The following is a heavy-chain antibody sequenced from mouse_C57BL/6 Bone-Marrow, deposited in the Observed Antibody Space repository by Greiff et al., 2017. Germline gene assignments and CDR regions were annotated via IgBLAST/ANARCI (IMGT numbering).Heavy chain of an antibody. V-gene: IGHV1-69*01. CDR2: IDPSGSYT. Sequence: VQLQQPGAELVMPGASVKLSCKASGYTFTSYWMHWVKQRPGQGLEWIGEIDPSGSYTNYNQKFKGKSTLPVDKSSSTAYMQLSSLTSEDSAVYYCARETLGSLYAIDYWGQGTSVTVSS. CDR3: ARETLGSLYAIDY. D-gene: IGHD6-1*01. CDR1: GYTFTSYW. J-gene: IGHJ4*01.